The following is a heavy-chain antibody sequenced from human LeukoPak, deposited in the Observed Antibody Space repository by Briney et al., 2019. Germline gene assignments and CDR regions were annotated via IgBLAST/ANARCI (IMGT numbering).Heavy chain of an antibody. CDR1: GLTFSSHG. CDR2: ISHDGSRK. J-gene: IGHJ4*02. D-gene: IGHD6-6*01. Sequence: PGGSLRLSCAASGLTFSSHGMHWVRQAPGKGLEWVAVISHDGSRKYYADSVKGRFTVSRDNSKDTLYLQMNSLRAEDTAVYYCARGLSTAARPGWGQGTLVTVSS. CDR3: ARGLSTAARPG. V-gene: IGHV3-30*03.